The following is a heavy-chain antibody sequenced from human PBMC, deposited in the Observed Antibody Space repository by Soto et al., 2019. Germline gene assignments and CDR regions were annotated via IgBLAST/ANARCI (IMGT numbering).Heavy chain of an antibody. CDR3: ARVPTGGYDWN. CDR1: GFTFTTYW. CDR2: INSDGTTT. D-gene: IGHD5-12*01. J-gene: IGHJ4*02. Sequence: EVQLVESGGGLVQPGGSLRLSCAASGFTFTTYWMHWVRQAPGKGLMWVSRINSDGTTTNYADSVKGRFTISRDNAKNTVYLQMDSLGPEDTAVYYCARVPTGGYDWNWGQGTLVTVSS. V-gene: IGHV3-74*01.